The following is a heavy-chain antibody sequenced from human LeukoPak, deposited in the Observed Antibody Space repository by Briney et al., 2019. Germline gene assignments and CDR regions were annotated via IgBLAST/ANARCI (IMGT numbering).Heavy chain of an antibody. CDR2: ISYDGYDK. CDR1: GFTFNDYA. Sequence: PGRSLRLSCAASGFTFNDYAMYWVRQAPGKGLEWVTLISYDGYDKSYADSVRGRFTISRDNSRNTLYLQMDSLRSEDTAVYYCARGTYYDFWSGYYPLDYWGQGTLVTVSS. D-gene: IGHD3-3*01. CDR3: ARGTYYDFWSGYYPLDY. J-gene: IGHJ4*02. V-gene: IGHV3-30-3*01.